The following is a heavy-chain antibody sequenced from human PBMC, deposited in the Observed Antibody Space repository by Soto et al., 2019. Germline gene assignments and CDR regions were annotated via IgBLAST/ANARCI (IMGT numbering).Heavy chain of an antibody. CDR2: IYQSGTT. Sequence: WTWLRQPPGKGLEWIGYIYQSGTTNYNASLKSRVTISIDTSKNQFFLKLNSVTAADTAVYFCARAVALPGLFYFDYWGQGTLVTVSS. CDR3: ARAVALPGLFYFDY. J-gene: IGHJ4*02. V-gene: IGHV4-59*01. D-gene: IGHD1-1*01.